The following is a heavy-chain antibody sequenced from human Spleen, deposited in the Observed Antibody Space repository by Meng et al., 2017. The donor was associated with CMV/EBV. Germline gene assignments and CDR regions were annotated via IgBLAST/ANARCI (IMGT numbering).Heavy chain of an antibody. CDR2: ISAYNGNT. D-gene: IGHD2-2*01. CDR3: ASPYCSSTSCSRGYYYGMDV. Sequence: ASVKVSCKASGYTFTKYYMHWVRQAPGQGLEWMGWISAYNGNTNYAQKLQGRVTMTTDTSTSTAYMELRSLRSDDTAVYYCASPYCSSTSCSRGYYYGMDVWGQGTTVTVSS. CDR1: GYTFTKYY. V-gene: IGHV1-18*04. J-gene: IGHJ6*02.